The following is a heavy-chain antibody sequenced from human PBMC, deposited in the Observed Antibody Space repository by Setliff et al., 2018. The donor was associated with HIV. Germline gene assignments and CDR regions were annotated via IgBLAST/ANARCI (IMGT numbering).Heavy chain of an antibody. J-gene: IGHJ4*02. CDR3: ARAGGYCGSTSCPYYFDY. CDR2: MNPNSANT. Sequence: VASVKVSCKASGYTFTSHDINWVRQATGQGLEWMGWMNPNSANTGYAQKFQGRVTMTRNTSISTAYMELSSLRSEDTAVYYCARAGGYCGSTSCPYYFDYWGQGTLVTVSS. V-gene: IGHV1-8*02. CDR1: GYTFTSHD. D-gene: IGHD2-2*01.